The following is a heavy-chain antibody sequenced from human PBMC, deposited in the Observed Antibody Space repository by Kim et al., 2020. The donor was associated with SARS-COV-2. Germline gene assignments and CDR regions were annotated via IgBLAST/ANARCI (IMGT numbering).Heavy chain of an antibody. CDR2: IRTKPNNYAT. Sequence: GGSLRLSCAASGFTFSVSAIHWVRQASGKGLEWVGRIRTKPNNYATAYAASVKDRFAISRDDSENTAYLHMNSLRTEDTAAYDCVSQHYGDNYFDYWGQG. D-gene: IGHD4-17*01. V-gene: IGHV3-73*01. J-gene: IGHJ4*02. CDR1: GFTFSVSA. CDR3: VSQHYGDNYFDY.